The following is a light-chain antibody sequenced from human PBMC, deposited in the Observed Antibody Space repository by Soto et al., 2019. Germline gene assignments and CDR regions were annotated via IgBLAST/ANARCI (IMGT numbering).Light chain of an antibody. CDR1: QSIANY. J-gene: IGKJ4*01. Sequence: DFQMTQSPSSLSASVGDRVTIICRASQSIANYLNWYQQKPGKAPSLLIYSASTLQSGVPSRFSGSGSGTDFTLTISSLQPEDFATYFCQQTYSAPPTFGGGTKVDI. CDR2: SAS. V-gene: IGKV1-39*01. CDR3: QQTYSAPPT.